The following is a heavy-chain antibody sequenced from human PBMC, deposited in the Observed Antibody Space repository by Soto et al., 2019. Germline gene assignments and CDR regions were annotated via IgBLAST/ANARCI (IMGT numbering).Heavy chain of an antibody. Sequence: QVQLVESGGGVVQPGRSLRLSCAASGFTFSSYGMHWVRQAPGKGLEWVAVIWYDGSNKYYADSVKGRFTIPRDNSKNTLYLQMNSLRAEDTAVYYCARGVGALYDYWGQGTLVTVSS. J-gene: IGHJ4*02. CDR3: ARGVGALYDY. CDR2: IWYDGSNK. D-gene: IGHD1-26*01. V-gene: IGHV3-33*01. CDR1: GFTFSSYG.